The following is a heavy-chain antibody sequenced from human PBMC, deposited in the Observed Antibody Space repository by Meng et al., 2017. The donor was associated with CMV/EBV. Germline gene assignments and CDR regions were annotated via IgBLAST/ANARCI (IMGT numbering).Heavy chain of an antibody. CDR3: ARRGMRQLPFLYNWFDP. Sequence: GSFSGYYWSWIRQPPGKGLEWIGEINHSGSTNYNPSLKSRVTISVDTSKNQFSLKLSSVTAADTAVYYCARRGMRQLPFLYNWFDPWGQGTLVTVSS. D-gene: IGHD2-2*01. CDR1: GSFSGYY. J-gene: IGHJ5*02. V-gene: IGHV4-34*01. CDR2: INHSGST.